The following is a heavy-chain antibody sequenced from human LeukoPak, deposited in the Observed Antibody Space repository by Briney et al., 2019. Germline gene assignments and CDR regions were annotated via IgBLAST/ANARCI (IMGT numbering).Heavy chain of an antibody. CDR3: ARDWKTNSFDY. J-gene: IGHJ4*02. CDR2: ISSTSSYT. D-gene: IGHD1-1*01. CDR1: GFTFSDYY. Sequence: PGGSLRLSCAASGFTFSDYYMSWIRQAPGKGLEWVSYISSTSSYTNYADSVKGRFTISRDNAKNSLHLQMNSLRAEDTAIYYCARDWKTNSFDYWGQGTLVTVSS. V-gene: IGHV3-11*06.